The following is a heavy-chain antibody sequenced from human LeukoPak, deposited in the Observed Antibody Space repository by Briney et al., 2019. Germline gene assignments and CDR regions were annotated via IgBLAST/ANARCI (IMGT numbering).Heavy chain of an antibody. CDR2: ISYDGSNK. V-gene: IGHV3-30-3*01. D-gene: IGHD6-19*01. CDR1: GFTFSSYA. Sequence: GGSLRLSCAASGFTFSSYAMHWVRQAPGKGLEWVAVISYDGSNKYYADSVKGRFTISRDNSKNTLYLQMNSLRAEDTAVYYCARDNGSGGWYRWFDPWGQGTLVTVSS. J-gene: IGHJ5*02. CDR3: ARDNGSGGWYRWFDP.